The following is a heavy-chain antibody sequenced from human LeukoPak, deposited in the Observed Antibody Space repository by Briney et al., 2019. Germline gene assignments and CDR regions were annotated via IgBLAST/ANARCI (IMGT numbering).Heavy chain of an antibody. J-gene: IGHJ3*01. V-gene: IGHV1-8*03. Sequence: ASVKVSCKTSGHTFTDYDVHWVRQAPGQGREWMGWINPNSATTNYAQRLQGSVTFTRDTSLSVAYMELSSLTSEDAAVYFCARGDFGETNTAFDVWGQGTLVAVSS. CDR3: ARGDFGETNTAFDV. D-gene: IGHD4-17*01. CDR1: GHTFTDYD. CDR2: INPNSATT.